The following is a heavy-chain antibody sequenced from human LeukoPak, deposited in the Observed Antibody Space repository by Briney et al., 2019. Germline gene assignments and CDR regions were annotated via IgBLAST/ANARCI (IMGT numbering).Heavy chain of an antibody. CDR2: ISYDGSNK. V-gene: IGHV3-30*04. Sequence: GGSLRLSCAASGFTFSSYAMHWVRQAPGKGLNWVAVISYDGSNKYYSDSVKGRFTISRDNSKNTLYLQMNSLRAEDTAVYYCAREGYYYDSSGYHKPADYWGQGTLVTVSS. D-gene: IGHD3-22*01. CDR3: AREGYYYDSSGYHKPADY. J-gene: IGHJ4*02. CDR1: GFTFSSYA.